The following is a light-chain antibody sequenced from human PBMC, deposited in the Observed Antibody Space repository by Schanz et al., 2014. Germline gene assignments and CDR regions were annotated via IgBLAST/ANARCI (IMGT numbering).Light chain of an antibody. CDR3: SSYTSSSTYV. V-gene: IGLV2-8*01. Sequence: QSVLTQPPSASGSPGQSVTISCTGTSSDVGGYNYVSWYQQHPGKAPKLMIFDVNQRPSGVPDRFSGSKSGNTASLTVSGLQAEDEADYYCSSYTSSSTYVFGTGTKLTVL. CDR1: SSDVGGYNY. J-gene: IGLJ1*01. CDR2: DVN.